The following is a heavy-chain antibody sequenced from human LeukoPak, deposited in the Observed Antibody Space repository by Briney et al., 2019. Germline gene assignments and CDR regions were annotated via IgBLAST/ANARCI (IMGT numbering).Heavy chain of an antibody. V-gene: IGHV4-38-2*01. CDR3: ARAGWIIASGIDY. Sequence: PSETLSLTCGVSGYSISRGYYWAWIRQPPGKGLEWIGTIYHTGSTYYTPSLGSRVTISVDPSENEFSLNLNSVTAADTAVYYCARAGWIIASGIDYWGQGALVTVSS. CDR2: IYHTGST. J-gene: IGHJ4*02. D-gene: IGHD2-21*01. CDR1: GYSISRGYY.